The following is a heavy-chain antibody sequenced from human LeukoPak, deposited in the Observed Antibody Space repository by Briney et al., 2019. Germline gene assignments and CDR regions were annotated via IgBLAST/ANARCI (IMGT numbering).Heavy chain of an antibody. CDR1: GGSFSGYY. D-gene: IGHD3-22*01. J-gene: IGHJ4*02. V-gene: IGHV4-34*01. CDR2: INHSGST. Sequence: SETLSLTCAVYGGSFSGYYWSWIRQPPGKGLEWIGEINHSGSTNYNPSLKSRVTISVDTSKNQFSLKLSSVTAADTAVYYCARSQRYHYDSSGYPFDYWGQGTLVTVSS. CDR3: ARSQRYHYDSSGYPFDY.